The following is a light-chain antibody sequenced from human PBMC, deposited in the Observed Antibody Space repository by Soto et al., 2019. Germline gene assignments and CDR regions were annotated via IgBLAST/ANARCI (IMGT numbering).Light chain of an antibody. V-gene: IGLV2-14*03. CDR2: EVS. CDR1: ISDVGGYNY. CDR3: TSFTRSSTWV. J-gene: IGLJ3*02. Sequence: QSALTQPAYVSGSPGQSITISCTGTISDVGGYNYVSWFQQHPGKAPKLKIYEVSNRPSGVSNRFSGSKSGYTASLTISELQAEEEADYYCTSFTRSSTWVFGGGTKLTVL.